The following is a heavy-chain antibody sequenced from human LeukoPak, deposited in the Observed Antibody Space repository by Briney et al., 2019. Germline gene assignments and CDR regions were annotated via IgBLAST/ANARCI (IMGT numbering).Heavy chain of an antibody. CDR2: INQDGSEK. CDR1: GFTFSDYW. J-gene: IGHJ4*02. D-gene: IGHD2-15*01. Sequence: GGSLRLSCAASGFTFSDYWMSWVRQTPGKGLEWVANINQDGSEKDYVDSVRGRFTISRDNAKNSLFLQMDILRADDAAVYYCARGSVVAANFDFWGQGTLVSVSS. CDR3: ARGSVVAANFDF. V-gene: IGHV3-7*01.